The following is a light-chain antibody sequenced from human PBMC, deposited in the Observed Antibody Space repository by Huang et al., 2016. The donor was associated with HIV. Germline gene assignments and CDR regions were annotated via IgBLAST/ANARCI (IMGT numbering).Light chain of an antibody. Sequence: EIVLTQSPATLSLSPGERATLSCRASQSVGGYLAWYQQKPGPAPRLLIYDTSTMATGIPARFSGSGSDTAFTLTISSLEPEDFAVYYCQQPGSFGQGTKVDIK. CDR3: QQPGS. J-gene: IGKJ2*01. CDR2: DTS. CDR1: QSVGGY. V-gene: IGKV3-11*01.